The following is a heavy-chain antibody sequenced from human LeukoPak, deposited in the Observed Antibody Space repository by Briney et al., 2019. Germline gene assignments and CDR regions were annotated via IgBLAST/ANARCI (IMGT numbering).Heavy chain of an antibody. J-gene: IGHJ3*02. CDR2: ISGDSSSA. V-gene: IGHV3-9*01. CDR1: GFTLDDYA. Sequence: GGSLRHSCAASGFTLDDYAMHWVRQGPGKGLEWVSGISGDSSSANYADSVKGRFTISRDNAQHSLYLQMSSLRVEDTALYYGAKDRYIFGSRFEMWGQGTMV. D-gene: IGHD5-18*01. CDR3: AKDRYIFGSRFEM.